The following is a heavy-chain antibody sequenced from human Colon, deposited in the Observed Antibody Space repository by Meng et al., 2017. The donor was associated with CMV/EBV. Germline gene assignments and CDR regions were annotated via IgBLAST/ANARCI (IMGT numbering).Heavy chain of an antibody. D-gene: IGHD4-17*01. CDR2: IYYSGYT. J-gene: IGHJ4*02. CDR3: ATDYGDYYFDR. Sequence: QLQLQESGPGLVKPSETLSLPCTVSGGSISSSTYYWGWIRQTPGKGLEWIGNIYYSGYTYYNPSLKSRLTISVDTSKNQFSLKLTSVTAADTAVYYCATDYGDYYFDRWGQGTLVTVS. CDR1: GGSISSSTYY. V-gene: IGHV4-39*07.